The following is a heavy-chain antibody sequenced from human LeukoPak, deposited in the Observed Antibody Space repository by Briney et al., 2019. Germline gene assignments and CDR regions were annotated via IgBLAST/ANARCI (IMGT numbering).Heavy chain of an antibody. D-gene: IGHD3-3*01. Sequence: GGSLRLSCAASGFTFSDHYMDWVRQAPGKGLEWVGRTRNKANSYTTEYAASVKGRFTISRDETKKSLYLKRKRVKTEDRDEYCCARVHYDFWSGYSFDYWGQGPLVTVSS. CDR3: ARVHYDFWSGYSFDY. CDR1: GFTFSDHY. V-gene: IGHV3-72*01. CDR2: TRNKANSYTT. J-gene: IGHJ4*02.